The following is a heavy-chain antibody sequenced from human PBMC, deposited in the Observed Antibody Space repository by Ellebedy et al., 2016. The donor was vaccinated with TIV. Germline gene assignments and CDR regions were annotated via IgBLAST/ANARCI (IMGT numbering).Heavy chain of an antibody. V-gene: IGHV3-33*08. D-gene: IGHD6-13*01. Sequence: GESLKISCEASGFSFDIYSMHWVRQAPGKGLEWVAVIWYDGSNKYYADSVKGRFTISRDNSKNTLYLQLNRLRAKDTAVYYCARGEQQLVSGYYYYCGMDVWGQGTTVTVSS. J-gene: IGHJ6*02. CDR2: IWYDGSNK. CDR1: GFSFDIYS. CDR3: ARGEQQLVSGYYYYCGMDV.